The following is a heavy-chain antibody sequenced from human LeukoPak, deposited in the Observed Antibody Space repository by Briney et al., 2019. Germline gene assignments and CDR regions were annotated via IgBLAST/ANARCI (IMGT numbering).Heavy chain of an antibody. CDR1: GYTFTSCY. CDR2: INPSGGST. CDR3: ARDQRGYYDSSGYYYFDY. J-gene: IGHJ4*02. V-gene: IGHV1-46*01. Sequence: ASVKVSCKASGYTFTSCYMHWVRQAPGQGLEWMGIINPSGGSTSYAQKFQGRVTMTRDTSTSTVYMELNSLRSEDTAVYYCARDQRGYYDSSGYYYFDYWGQGTLVTVSS. D-gene: IGHD3-22*01.